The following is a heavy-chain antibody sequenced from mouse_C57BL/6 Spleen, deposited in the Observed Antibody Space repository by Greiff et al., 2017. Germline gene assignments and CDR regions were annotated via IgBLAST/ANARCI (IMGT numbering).Heavy chain of an antibody. V-gene: IGHV1-52*01. CDR2: IDPSDSET. CDR3: ARRGNGNCVPYYAMDY. D-gene: IGHD2-1*01. J-gene: IGHJ4*01. CDR1: GYTFTSYR. Sequence: QVQLQQPGAELVRPGSSVKLSCKASGYTFTSYRMHWVKQRPIQGLEWIGNIDPSDSETHYNQKFKDKATLTVDKSSSTAYMQLSSLTSEDSAVYYCARRGNGNCVPYYAMDYWGQGTSVTVSS.